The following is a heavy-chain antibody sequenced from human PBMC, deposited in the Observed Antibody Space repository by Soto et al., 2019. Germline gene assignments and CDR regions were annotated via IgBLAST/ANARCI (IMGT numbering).Heavy chain of an antibody. J-gene: IGHJ2*01. CDR1: GGTFSSYA. Sequence: QVQLVQSGAEVKKPGSSVKVSCKASGGTFSSYAISWVRQAPGQGLEWMGGIIPIFGTANYAQKFQGRVTITADESKSTAYMELSSLRSEDTAVYYWAREVAVAGDYWYFDLWGRGTLVTVSS. CDR3: AREVAVAGDYWYFDL. D-gene: IGHD6-19*01. CDR2: IIPIFGTA. V-gene: IGHV1-69*01.